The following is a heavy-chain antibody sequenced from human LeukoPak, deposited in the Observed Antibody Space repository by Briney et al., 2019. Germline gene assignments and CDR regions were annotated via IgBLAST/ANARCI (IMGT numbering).Heavy chain of an antibody. CDR1: GYTFTSYG. Sequence: ASVKVSCKASGYTFTSYGISWVRQAPGQGLEWMGWISAYNGNTNYAQKLQGRVTMTTDTSASTAYMELRSLRSDDTAVYYCARGLFRGIAAAGNLGAFDIWGQGTMVTVSS. V-gene: IGHV1-18*01. D-gene: IGHD6-13*01. CDR3: ARGLFRGIAAAGNLGAFDI. J-gene: IGHJ3*02. CDR2: ISAYNGNT.